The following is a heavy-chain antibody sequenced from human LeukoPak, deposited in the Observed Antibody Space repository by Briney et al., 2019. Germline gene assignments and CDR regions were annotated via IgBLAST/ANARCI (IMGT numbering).Heavy chain of an antibody. CDR3: ARTPPPTIVGAHYFDY. D-gene: IGHD1-26*01. CDR2: ISTYNGYT. CDR1: GYTFTSYG. Sequence: ASVKVSCKASGYTFTSYGTNWVRQAPGQGLEWMGWISTYNGYTNYAQNLQGRVTMTTDTSASTVYLELRSLRSDDTAVYYCARTPPPTIVGAHYFDYWGQGTLVTVSS. V-gene: IGHV1-18*01. J-gene: IGHJ4*02.